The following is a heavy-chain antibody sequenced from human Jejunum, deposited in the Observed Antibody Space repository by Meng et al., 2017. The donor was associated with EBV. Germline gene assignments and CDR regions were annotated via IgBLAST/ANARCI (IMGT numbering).Heavy chain of an antibody. Sequence: VQMQGVGPRLDTPRGTLSLNCVVSGGPSSDNDWWMWVRQPPWKGLEWLGEIYHGGGTNYNPSLESRVTISVDKSKNQFSLKLNSVTVADTAVYYCAGNGYYALEYWGPGILVTVSS. V-gene: IGHV4-4*03. CDR3: AGNGYYALEY. CDR2: IYHGGGT. J-gene: IGHJ4*02. D-gene: IGHD3-22*01. CDR1: GGPSSDNDW.